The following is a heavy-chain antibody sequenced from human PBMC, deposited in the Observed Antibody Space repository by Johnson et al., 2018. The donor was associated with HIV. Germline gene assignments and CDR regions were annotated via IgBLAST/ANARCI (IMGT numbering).Heavy chain of an antibody. Sequence: VQLVEFGGGSVQPGRSLRLSCAASGFTFDDYAMHWVRQAPGKGLEWVSGISWNSGSIGHADSVKGRFTISRDNAKNSLHLQMSSLRDEDTALYYCAKGATRYKTDGSKHDGAFDVWGQGTMVTVSS. CDR1: GFTFDDYA. V-gene: IGHV3-9*01. CDR2: ISWNSGSI. J-gene: IGHJ3*01. CDR3: AKGATRYKTDGSKHDGAFDV. D-gene: IGHD1-26*01.